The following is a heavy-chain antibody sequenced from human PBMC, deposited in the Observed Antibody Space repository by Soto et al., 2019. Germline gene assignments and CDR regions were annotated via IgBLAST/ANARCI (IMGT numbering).Heavy chain of an antibody. J-gene: IGHJ4*02. CDR3: ARGGVDVVATSAFDY. CDR2: IIPIIGTA. CDR1: GGTFNNYA. Sequence: QVQLVQSGAEVKKPGSSVKVSCKASGGTFNNYAISWVRQAPGQGLEWMGGIIPIIGTADYAHKFQGRLATSADESTGATFMELSSLRSEDTALSYCARGGVDVVATSAFDYWGQGTLVTVSS. D-gene: IGHD5-12*01. V-gene: IGHV1-69*01.